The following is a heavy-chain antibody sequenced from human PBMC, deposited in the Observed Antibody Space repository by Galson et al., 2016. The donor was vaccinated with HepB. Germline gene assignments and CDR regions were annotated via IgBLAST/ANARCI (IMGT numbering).Heavy chain of an antibody. CDR1: GGPLSSSSYY. J-gene: IGHJ5*02. CDR2: IYYSGST. Sequence: SETLSLTCTVSGGPLSSSSYYWGWIRQPPGKGLEWIGSIYYSGSTYYNPSLKTRVTISVDMSKNQFSLKLSSVTAADTAVYYCPRHFSWSRGHWLVGGTSWCDPCSQGTLVTVSS. V-gene: IGHV4-39*01. CDR3: PRHFSWSRGHWLVGGTSWCDP. D-gene: IGHD6-19*01.